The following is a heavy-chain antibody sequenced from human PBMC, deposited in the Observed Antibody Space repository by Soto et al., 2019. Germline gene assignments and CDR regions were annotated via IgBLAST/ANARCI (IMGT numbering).Heavy chain of an antibody. D-gene: IGHD2-15*01. CDR1: ADTFTSYY. CDR3: EIIKTSLGGYSTEAG. V-gene: IGHV1-8*02. J-gene: IGHJ6*02. Sequence: ASVKVSCKAPADTFTSYYIHWVRQAPGHGLEWMGWMNPNSGNTGYAQKFQGRVTMTRNTSISTAYMELSSLRSEDTAVYYCEIIKTSLGGYSTEAGWGQGTAVTVSS. CDR2: MNPNSGNT.